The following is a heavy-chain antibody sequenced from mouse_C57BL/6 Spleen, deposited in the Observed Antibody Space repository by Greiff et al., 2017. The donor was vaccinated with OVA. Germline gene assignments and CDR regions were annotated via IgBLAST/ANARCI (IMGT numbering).Heavy chain of an antibody. V-gene: IGHV1-85*01. D-gene: IGHD4-1*02. Sequence: VKLVESGPELVKPGASVKLSCKASGYTFTSYAINWVKQRPGQGLEWIGWIYPRDGSTKYNEKFKGNATLTVDTSSSTADMVLHSLTSEDAAVYFCAGANWEDAMDYWGQGTSVTVSS. J-gene: IGHJ4*01. CDR1: GYTFTSYA. CDR3: AGANWEDAMDY. CDR2: IYPRDGST.